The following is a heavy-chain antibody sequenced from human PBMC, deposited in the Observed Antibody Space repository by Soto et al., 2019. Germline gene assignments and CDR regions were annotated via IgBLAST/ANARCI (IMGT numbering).Heavy chain of an antibody. D-gene: IGHD3-9*01. J-gene: IGHJ4*02. V-gene: IGHV2-5*02. CDR3: AHRRTETGFDY. Sequence: QITLKESGPTLVKPTQTLTLTCTFSGFSFTTTGVGVGWIRQPPGKALEWLALVFWDGDQSYNPSLQSRLPITKDASKNQVVLIMTNMDPVDTGTYYCAHRRTETGFDYWGQGTLVTVSS. CDR2: VFWDGDQ. CDR1: GFSFTTTGVG.